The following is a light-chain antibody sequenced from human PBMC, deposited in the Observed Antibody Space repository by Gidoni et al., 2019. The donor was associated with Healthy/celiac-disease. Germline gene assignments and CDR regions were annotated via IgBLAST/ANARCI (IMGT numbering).Light chain of an antibody. V-gene: IGKV3-15*01. J-gene: IGKJ1*01. CDR2: GAS. CDR1: QSVSSN. CDR3: QQYNNGPPGT. Sequence: EILMTHSPATLSVSPGERATLSCRASQSVSSNLAWYQQKPGQAPRLLIYGASTRATGIPARFSGSGSGTEFTLTISSLKSEDFAVYYCQQYNNGPPGTFGQGTKVEIK.